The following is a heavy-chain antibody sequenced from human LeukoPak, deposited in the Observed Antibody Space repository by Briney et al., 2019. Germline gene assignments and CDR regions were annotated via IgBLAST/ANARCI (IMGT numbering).Heavy chain of an antibody. CDR3: AKDYYDILTGHYGPDY. CDR1: GFTFSSCG. V-gene: IGHV3-30*18. CDR2: ISNDGSRK. Sequence: GGSLRLSCAPSGFTFSSCGTHWVRHAPGKGLEWVAVISNDGSRKHHADSVKGRFSISRDNSMNTLYLQMNSLRPEDTAVYYCAKDYYDILTGHYGPDYWGQGTLVTVSS. D-gene: IGHD3-9*01. J-gene: IGHJ4*02.